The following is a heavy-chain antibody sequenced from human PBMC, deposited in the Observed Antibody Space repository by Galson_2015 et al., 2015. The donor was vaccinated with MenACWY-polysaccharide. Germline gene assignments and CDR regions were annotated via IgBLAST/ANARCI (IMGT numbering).Heavy chain of an antibody. J-gene: IGHJ4*02. D-gene: IGHD2-8*02. CDR3: AMKAGTGGYQPLDY. V-gene: IGHV3-23*01. CDR1: GFTFSSQP. Sequence: LRLSCAAFGFTFSSQPMSWVRQAPGKGLEWVSTISNSGGSTYSADSVKGRFTISRDNSKNTLYLQMNSLRAEDTAVYYCAMKAGTGGYQPLDYWGQGTLVTVSS. CDR2: ISNSGGST.